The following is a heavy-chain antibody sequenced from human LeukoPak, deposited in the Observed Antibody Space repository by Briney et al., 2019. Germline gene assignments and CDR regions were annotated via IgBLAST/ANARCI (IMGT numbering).Heavy chain of an antibody. Sequence: SETLSLTCTVSGGSISSSSYYWGWIRQPPGKGLEWIGSIYYSGSTYYNPSLKSRVTISVDTSKNQFSLKLSSVTAADTAVYYCARAGGYVNYFDYWGQGTLVTVSS. CDR2: IYYSGST. J-gene: IGHJ4*02. V-gene: IGHV4-39*07. CDR3: ARAGGYVNYFDY. D-gene: IGHD5-12*01. CDR1: GGSISSSSYY.